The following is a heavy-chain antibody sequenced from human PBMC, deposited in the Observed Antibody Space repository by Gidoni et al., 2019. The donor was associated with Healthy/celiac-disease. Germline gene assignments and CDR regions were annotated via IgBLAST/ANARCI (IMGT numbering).Heavy chain of an antibody. D-gene: IGHD1-20*01. CDR2: ISYDGSNK. CDR1: GFTFSSYA. CDR3: ARVYNWNDDFDY. V-gene: IGHV3-30-3*01. Sequence: QVQLVESGGGVVQPGRSLRLSCAASGFTFSSYAMHWVRQAPGKGLEWVAVISYDGSNKYYADSVKGRFTISRDNSKNTLYLQMNSLRAEDTAVYYCARVYNWNDDFDYWGQGTLVTVSS. J-gene: IGHJ4*02.